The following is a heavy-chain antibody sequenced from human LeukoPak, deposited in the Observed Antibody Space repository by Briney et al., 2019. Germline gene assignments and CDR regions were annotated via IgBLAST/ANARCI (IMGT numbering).Heavy chain of an antibody. CDR1: GFTFSDYA. Sequence: GGSLRLSCAASGFTFSDYAIGWVRQAPGKWPGWVSVISGSGSGTDYGDSVKGCFSISGNNCSNTLCLQMGSLRAANTAIYYCAKLGTSDSRGYYCLFDYCGQGNLVTVSS. V-gene: IGHV3-23*01. CDR2: ISGSGSGT. D-gene: IGHD3-22*01. J-gene: IGHJ4*02. CDR3: AKLGTSDSRGYYCLFDY.